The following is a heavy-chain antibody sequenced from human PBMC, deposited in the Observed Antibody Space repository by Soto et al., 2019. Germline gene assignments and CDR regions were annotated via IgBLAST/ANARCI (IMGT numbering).Heavy chain of an antibody. CDR2: ISYDGSNK. Sequence: GGSLRLSCAASGFTFSSYGMHWVRQAPGKGLEWVAVISYDGSNKYYADSVKGRFTISRDNSKNTLYLQMNSLRAEDTAVYYCAKDRTTMVVRGPFDYWGQGTLVTVSS. D-gene: IGHD3-22*01. J-gene: IGHJ4*02. CDR1: GFTFSSYG. CDR3: AKDRTTMVVRGPFDY. V-gene: IGHV3-30*18.